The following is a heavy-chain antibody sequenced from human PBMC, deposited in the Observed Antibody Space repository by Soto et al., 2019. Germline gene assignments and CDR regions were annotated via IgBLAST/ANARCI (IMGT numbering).Heavy chain of an antibody. CDR1: GGSFSGYY. Sequence: PSETLSLTCAVYGGSFSGYYWSWIRQPPGKGLEWIGEINHSGSTSYNPSLKSRVTISVDTSKNQFSLKLSSVTAADTAVYYCARGLRRYSGYDPLGNWGQGTLVTVAS. J-gene: IGHJ4*02. V-gene: IGHV4-34*01. D-gene: IGHD5-12*01. CDR2: INHSGST. CDR3: ARGLRRYSGYDPLGN.